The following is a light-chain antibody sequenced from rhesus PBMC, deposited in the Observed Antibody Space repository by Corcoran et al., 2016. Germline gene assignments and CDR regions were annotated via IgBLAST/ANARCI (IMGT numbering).Light chain of an antibody. Sequence: EIVMTQSPATLSLSPGERATLSCRASQSISSYVAWYQQKPEQAPRLLIYGASSRATGIPDRFSGSGSWTVFTLIISSLEPEDVGVYYCQQYNNWNSFGQGTKVEIK. V-gene: IGKV3S9*01. CDR1: QSISSY. J-gene: IGKJ2*01. CDR3: QQYNNWNS. CDR2: GAS.